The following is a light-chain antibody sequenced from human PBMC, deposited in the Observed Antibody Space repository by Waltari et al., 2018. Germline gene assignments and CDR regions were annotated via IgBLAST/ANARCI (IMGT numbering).Light chain of an antibody. J-gene: IGKJ4*01. CDR3: QQYYNSPLT. CDR1: QSVLYSSNNKNY. CDR2: LAS. Sequence: DIVMTQSPDSLAVSLGERATINCKSSQSVLYSSNNKNYLAWYQQKPGQPPKLIIYLASTRESGVPDRFSGSESGTDFTLTISSLQAEDVAVYYCQQYYNSPLTFGGGTKVEIK. V-gene: IGKV4-1*01.